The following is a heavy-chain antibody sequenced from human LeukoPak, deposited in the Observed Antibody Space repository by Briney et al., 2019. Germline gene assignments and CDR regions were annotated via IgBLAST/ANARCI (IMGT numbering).Heavy chain of an antibody. J-gene: IGHJ5*02. D-gene: IGHD4-17*01. Sequence: SQTLSLTCTVSGGSISSGVYYWSWIRQHPGKGLEWIGYIYYSGSTYYNPSLKSRVTISVDTSKNQFSLKLSSVTAADTAVYYCARVYEDYGEGNWFDPWGQGTLVTVSS. CDR2: IYYSGST. V-gene: IGHV4-31*03. CDR3: ARVYEDYGEGNWFDP. CDR1: GGSISSGVYY.